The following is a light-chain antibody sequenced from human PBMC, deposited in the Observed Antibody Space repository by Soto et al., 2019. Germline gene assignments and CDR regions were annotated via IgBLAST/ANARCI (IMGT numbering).Light chain of an antibody. CDR2: GNS. J-gene: IGLJ1*01. Sequence: QSVLTQPPSVSGAPGQRVTISCTGSCSNIGAGYDVHWYQQLPGTAPNLLIYGNSNRPSGVPDRFSGSKSGTSASLAITGLQAEDEADYYCQSYDSSLSVLYVFGTGTKVTVL. CDR3: QSYDSSLSVLYV. V-gene: IGLV1-40*01. CDR1: CSNIGAGYD.